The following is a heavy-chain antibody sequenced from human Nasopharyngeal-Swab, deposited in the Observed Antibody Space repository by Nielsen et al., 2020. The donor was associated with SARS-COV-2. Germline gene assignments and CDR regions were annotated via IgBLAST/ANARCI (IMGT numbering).Heavy chain of an antibody. CDR3: AGGDGFPEGDY. J-gene: IGHJ4*02. V-gene: IGHV3-11*03. D-gene: IGHD5-24*01. Sequence: GESLKISCAASGFTFSDYYMSWIRQAPGKGLEWVSYISSSSSYTNYADSVKGRFTISRDNAKNSLYLQMNSLRAEDTAVHYCAGGDGFPEGDYWGQGTLVTVSS. CDR2: ISSSSSYT. CDR1: GFTFSDYY.